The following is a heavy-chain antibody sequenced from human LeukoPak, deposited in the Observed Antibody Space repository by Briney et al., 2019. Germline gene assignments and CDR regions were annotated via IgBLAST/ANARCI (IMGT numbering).Heavy chain of an antibody. CDR1: GGTFSSYA. Sequence: SVKVSCKASGGTFSSYAIGWVRQAPGQGLEWMGGIIPIFGTANYAQKFQGRVTVTADKSSTTVYMELSSLRSEDTAVYYCASGIFRSYYANQYYFDYWGQGTLVTVSS. CDR3: ASGIFRSYYANQYYFDY. J-gene: IGHJ4*02. D-gene: IGHD1-26*01. V-gene: IGHV1-69*06. CDR2: IIPIFGTA.